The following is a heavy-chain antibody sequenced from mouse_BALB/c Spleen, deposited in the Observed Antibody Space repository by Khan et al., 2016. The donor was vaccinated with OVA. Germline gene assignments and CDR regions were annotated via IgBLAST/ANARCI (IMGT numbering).Heavy chain of an antibody. CDR2: IRYSGRH. CDR3: ARRGSDYDCSSNGYYAMDY. Sequence: QLEESGPGLVKPSQSLSLTCTVTGSSITSDCAWNWIRQFPGNKLEWMGYIRYSGRHSYTQSLKSRISITRATSENQFFLQLSSVTTEDTATYYCARRGSDYDCSSNGYYAMDYWGQGTSVTVSS. CDR1: GSSITSDCA. V-gene: IGHV3-2*02. D-gene: IGHD1-1*01. J-gene: IGHJ4*01.